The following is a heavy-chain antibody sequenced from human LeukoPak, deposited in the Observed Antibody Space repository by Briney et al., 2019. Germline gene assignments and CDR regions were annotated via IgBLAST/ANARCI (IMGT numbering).Heavy chain of an antibody. D-gene: IGHD4-23*01. J-gene: IGHJ4*02. V-gene: IGHV3-23*01. CDR3: AKGGGWLYYLDY. CDR2: VSGSGRDT. CDR1: GFTFSTFA. Sequence: GGSLRLSCAASGFTFSTFAMSWVRQAPGKGLQLVSAVSGSGRDTYYIDSVKGRFTISRDNSKNTLFLQVDSVRAEDTAVYYCAKGGGWLYYLDYWGQGALVTVSS.